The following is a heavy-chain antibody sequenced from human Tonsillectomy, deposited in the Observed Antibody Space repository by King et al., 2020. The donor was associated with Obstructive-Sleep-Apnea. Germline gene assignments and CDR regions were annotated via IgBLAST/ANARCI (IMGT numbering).Heavy chain of an antibody. CDR2: IGSSSGTI. Sequence: VQLVESGGGLVQPGGSLRLSCAASGFTFSSYSMNWVRQAPGKGLEWISYIGSSSGTIYYADFVKGRFTISRDNAKNSLYLQMNSLRGEDTAVYYCARESGFCSGGSCYDFFDNWGQGTLVTVSS. V-gene: IGHV3-48*01. CDR3: ARESGFCSGGSCYDFFDN. J-gene: IGHJ4*02. D-gene: IGHD2-15*01. CDR1: GFTFSSYS.